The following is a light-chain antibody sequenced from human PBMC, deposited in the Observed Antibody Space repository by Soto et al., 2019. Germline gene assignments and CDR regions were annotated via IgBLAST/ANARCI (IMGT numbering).Light chain of an antibody. V-gene: IGLV2-23*02. Sequence: QSVLTQPASVSGSPGQSITISCTGTSSDVGSNNLVSGYQQHPGQAPKLMIYEVSKRPLGVSTRFSASKSGNTASLTISGLQAEDEGDYYCCSYGGSRAVFGGGTQLTVL. CDR1: SSDVGSNNL. CDR3: CSYGGSRAV. J-gene: IGLJ7*01. CDR2: EVS.